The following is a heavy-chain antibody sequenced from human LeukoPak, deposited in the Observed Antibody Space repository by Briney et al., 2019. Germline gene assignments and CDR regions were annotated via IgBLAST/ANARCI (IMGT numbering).Heavy chain of an antibody. CDR1: GFTFSSYW. CDR2: INSDGSST. Sequence: QPGGSLRLSCAASGFTFSSYWMHWVRQAPGKGLVWVSRINSDGSSTSYADSVKGRFTISRDNSKNTLYLQMNSLRAEDTAVYYCAKRGYDSSGYYYRSSLEYYFDYWGQGTLVTVSS. D-gene: IGHD3-22*01. CDR3: AKRGYDSSGYYYRSSLEYYFDY. J-gene: IGHJ4*02. V-gene: IGHV3-74*01.